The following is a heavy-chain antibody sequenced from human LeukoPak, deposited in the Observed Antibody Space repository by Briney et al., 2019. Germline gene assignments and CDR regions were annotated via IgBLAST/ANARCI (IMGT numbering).Heavy chain of an antibody. J-gene: IGHJ4*02. V-gene: IGHV5-51*01. CDR1: GYSFTSYW. Sequence: GESLKISCKGSGYSFTSYWIGWVRQMPGKGLEWMGIIYPGDSDTRYSPSFQGQVTISADKSVSTAYLQWSSLKASDTAMYYCARHDQIAAAGTPFDHWGQGTLVTVSS. CDR2: IYPGDSDT. CDR3: ARHDQIAAAGTPFDH. D-gene: IGHD6-13*01.